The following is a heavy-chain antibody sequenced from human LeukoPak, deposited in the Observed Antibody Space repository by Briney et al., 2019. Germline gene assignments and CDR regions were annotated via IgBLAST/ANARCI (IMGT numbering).Heavy chain of an antibody. D-gene: IGHD6-13*01. J-gene: IGHJ4*02. CDR3: ATDRIAAAGTGNFDY. CDR1: GGTFSSYA. CDR2: IIPIFGTA. Sequence: ASVKVSCKASGGTFSSYAISWVRQAPGQGLAGVGGIIPIFGTANYAQKFQGRVTITADESTSTAYMELSSLRSEDTAVYYCATDRIAAAGTGNFDYWGQGTLVTVSS. V-gene: IGHV1-69*13.